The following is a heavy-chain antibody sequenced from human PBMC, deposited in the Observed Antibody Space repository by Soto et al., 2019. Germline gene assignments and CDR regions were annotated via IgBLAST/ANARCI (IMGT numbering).Heavy chain of an antibody. J-gene: IGHJ4*02. Sequence: GASVKVSCKASRYTFTGYYMHWVRQATGQGXEWMGWINPNSGGTNYAQKFQGWVTMTRDTSISTAYMELSRLRSDDTAVYYCARNNYDILTGYRGDYFDYWGQGTLVTVSS. CDR3: ARNNYDILTGYRGDYFDY. V-gene: IGHV1-2*04. D-gene: IGHD3-9*01. CDR2: INPNSGGT. CDR1: RYTFTGYY.